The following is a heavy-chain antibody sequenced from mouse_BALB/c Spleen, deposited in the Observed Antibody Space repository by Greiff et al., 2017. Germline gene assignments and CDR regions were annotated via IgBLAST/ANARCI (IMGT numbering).Heavy chain of an antibody. V-gene: IGHV14-3*02. Sequence: EVQLQQSGAELVKPGASVKLSCTASGFNIKDTYMHWVKQRPEQGLEWIGRIDPANGNTKYDPKFQGKATITADTSSNTAYLQLSSLTSEDTAVYYCASRYYGSTLYYAMDYWGQGTSVTVSS. J-gene: IGHJ4*01. CDR3: ASRYYGSTLYYAMDY. CDR2: IDPANGNT. CDR1: GFNIKDTY. D-gene: IGHD1-1*01.